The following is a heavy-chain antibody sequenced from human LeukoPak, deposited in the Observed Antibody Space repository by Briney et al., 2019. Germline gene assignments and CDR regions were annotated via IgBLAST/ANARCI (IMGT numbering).Heavy chain of an antibody. V-gene: IGHV1-69*02. D-gene: IGHD2-2*01. CDR2: IIPILGIA. Sequence: SVKVSCKASGGTFSSYTISWVRQAPGQGLEWMGRIIPILGIANYAQKFQGRVTITADKSTSTAYMELSSLRSEDTAVYYCARVFYAKDIVVVPAYYYYYLDVWGKGTTVTVSS. CDR3: ARVFYAKDIVVVPAYYYYYLDV. CDR1: GGTFSSYT. J-gene: IGHJ6*03.